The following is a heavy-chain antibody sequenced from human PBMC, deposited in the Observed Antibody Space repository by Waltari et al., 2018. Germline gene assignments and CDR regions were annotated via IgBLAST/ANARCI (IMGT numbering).Heavy chain of an antibody. CDR1: GGSFSGYY. CDR2: INHSGST. D-gene: IGHD3-10*01. V-gene: IGHV4-34*01. CDR3: ARGPEYYYGSGSYYRAAIDY. J-gene: IGHJ4*02. Sequence: QVQLQQWGAGLLKPSETLSLTCAVYGGSFSGYYWSWIRQPPGQGLEWIGEINHSGSTNYTPSRRGRVTRSVDASKNQFSLKLGSVTSAATAVYYCARGPEYYYGSGSYYRAAIDYWGQGTLVTVSS.